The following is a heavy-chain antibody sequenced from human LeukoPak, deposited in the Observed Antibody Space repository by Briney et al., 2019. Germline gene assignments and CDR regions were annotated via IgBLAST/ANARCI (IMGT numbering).Heavy chain of an antibody. CDR2: IDSDGRST. CDR3: ARVGYSYGYGY. D-gene: IGHD5-18*01. CDR1: GFTFSSYW. J-gene: IGHJ4*02. Sequence: GSLRLSCAASGFTFSSYWMHWVRQAPGKGLVWVSRIDSDGRSTSYADSVKGRFTISRDNTKNTLYLQMNSLRAEDTAVYFCARVGYSYGYGYWGQGTLVTVSS. V-gene: IGHV3-74*01.